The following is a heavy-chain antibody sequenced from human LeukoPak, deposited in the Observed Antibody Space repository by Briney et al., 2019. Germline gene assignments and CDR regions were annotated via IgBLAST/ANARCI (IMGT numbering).Heavy chain of an antibody. D-gene: IGHD3-3*01. CDR3: AKRPHLEWYPDVLDI. Sequence: GRSLRLSCAASGFTFSSYGMHWVRQAPGKGLEWVAFIRYDGSDKYYADSVKGRFTISRDNSRNTLYLQMNSLRAEDTAVYYCAKRPHLEWYPDVLDIWGQGTMVTVSS. J-gene: IGHJ3*02. V-gene: IGHV3-30*02. CDR1: GFTFSSYG. CDR2: IRYDGSDK.